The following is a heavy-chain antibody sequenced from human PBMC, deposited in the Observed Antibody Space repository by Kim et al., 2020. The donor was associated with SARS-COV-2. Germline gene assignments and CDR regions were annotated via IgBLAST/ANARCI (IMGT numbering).Heavy chain of an antibody. CDR3: ARGRYSYASPFPFDS. CDR2: IKQDGSEK. CDR1: GFTFSNYW. J-gene: IGHJ4*02. D-gene: IGHD5-18*01. V-gene: IGHV3-7*01. Sequence: GGSLRLSCAASGFTFSNYWMNWVRQAPGKGLEWVANIKQDGSEKYYVDSLKGRFTISRDNAKNSLYLQMNSLRAEDTAVYYCARGRYSYASPFPFDSWGQGSLVTVSS.